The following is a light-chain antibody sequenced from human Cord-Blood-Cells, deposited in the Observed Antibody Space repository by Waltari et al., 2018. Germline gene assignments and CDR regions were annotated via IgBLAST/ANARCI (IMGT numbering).Light chain of an antibody. V-gene: IGKV3-20*01. Sequence: EIVLTQSPGTLSFSPGERATLSCRASQSVSSSYLAWYQQKPGQAPRLLIYGASSRATVIPDRFSGSGSGTDFTLTISRLEPEDFAVYYCQQYGSSLWTFGQGTKVEIK. CDR1: QSVSSSY. CDR3: QQYGSSLWT. J-gene: IGKJ1*01. CDR2: GAS.